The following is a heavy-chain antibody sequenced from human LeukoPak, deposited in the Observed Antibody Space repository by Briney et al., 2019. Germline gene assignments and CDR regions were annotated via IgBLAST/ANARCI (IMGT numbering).Heavy chain of an antibody. CDR1: GFTFSSFA. D-gene: IGHD3-16*01. V-gene: IGHV3-23*01. J-gene: IGHJ3*02. Sequence: GGSLRLSCAASGFTFSSFAMSWVRQAPGKGLEWVSTICGSGDSTYYADSVKGRFTISRDNSKNTLYLQMNSLRAEDTAVYYCARGVWGSAFDIWGQGTMVTVSS. CDR3: ARGVWGSAFDI. CDR2: ICGSGDST.